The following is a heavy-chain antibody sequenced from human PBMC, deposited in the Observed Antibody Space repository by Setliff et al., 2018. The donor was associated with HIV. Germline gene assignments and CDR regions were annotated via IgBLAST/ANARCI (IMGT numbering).Heavy chain of an antibody. D-gene: IGHD3-10*01. CDR3: ARGSYTVRIDY. Sequence: SETLSLTCTVSGGSISSGGYYWNWIRQYPVKGLEWIGHIYYNGRTLFNPALGTRLNMSVDTSENQFSLHLNSVTAADTAVYYCARGSYTVRIDYWGQGTRVTVSS. V-gene: IGHV4-31*03. J-gene: IGHJ4*02. CDR2: IYYNGRT. CDR1: GGSISSGGYY.